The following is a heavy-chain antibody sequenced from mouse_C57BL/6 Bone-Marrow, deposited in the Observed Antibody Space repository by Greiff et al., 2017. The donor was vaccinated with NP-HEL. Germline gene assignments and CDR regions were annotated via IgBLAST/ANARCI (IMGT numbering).Heavy chain of an antibody. CDR2: ISDGGSYT. D-gene: IGHD4-1*01. Sequence: EVQLVESGGGLVKPGGSLKLSCAASGFTFSSYAMSWVRQTPEKRLEWVATISDGGSYTYYPDNVKGRFTISRDNAKNNLYLQMSHLKSEDTAMYYCAREGLGLSWFAYWGQGTLVTVSA. J-gene: IGHJ3*01. CDR1: GFTFSSYA. CDR3: AREGLGLSWFAY. V-gene: IGHV5-4*01.